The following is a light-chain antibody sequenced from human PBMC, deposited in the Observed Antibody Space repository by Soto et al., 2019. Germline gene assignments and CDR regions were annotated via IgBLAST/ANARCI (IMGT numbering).Light chain of an antibody. CDR3: SAYAGSNNLV. CDR1: SSDVGGYDY. Sequence: QSVLAQPASVSGSPGQSITISCTGTSSDVGGYDYVSWYQQHPGKAPKLLIYEVSQRPSGVPDRFSGSKSGNTASLTVSGLQTEDEADYYCSAYAGSNNLVFGSGTKVTVL. J-gene: IGLJ1*01. CDR2: EVS. V-gene: IGLV2-8*01.